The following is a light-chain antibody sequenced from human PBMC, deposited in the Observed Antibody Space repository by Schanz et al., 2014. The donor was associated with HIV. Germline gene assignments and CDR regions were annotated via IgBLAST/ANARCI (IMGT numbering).Light chain of an antibody. V-gene: IGLV1-40*01. J-gene: IGLJ3*02. CDR2: DND. Sequence: QSVLTQPPSLSGAPGQRISLSCNGSSSNIGAGYDVHWYQHFPGTAPRLLIFDNDNRPSGVPDRFSGSKSGTSASLAITGLQAEDEADYYCSSYAATSNVLFGGGTKLTVL. CDR3: SSYAATSNVL. CDR1: SSNIGAGYD.